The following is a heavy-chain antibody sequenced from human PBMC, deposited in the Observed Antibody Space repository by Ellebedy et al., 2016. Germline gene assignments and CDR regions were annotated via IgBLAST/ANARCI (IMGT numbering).Heavy chain of an antibody. D-gene: IGHD5-24*01. CDR3: AREGLGRWLQGDGMDV. Sequence: GSLRLXXTVSGGSISSSSYYWGWIRQPPGKGLEWIGSIYYSGSTYYNPSLKSRVTISVDTSKNQFSLKLSSVTAADTAVYYCAREGLGRWLQGDGMDVWGQGTTVTVSS. V-gene: IGHV4-39*07. CDR1: GGSISSSSYY. CDR2: IYYSGST. J-gene: IGHJ6*02.